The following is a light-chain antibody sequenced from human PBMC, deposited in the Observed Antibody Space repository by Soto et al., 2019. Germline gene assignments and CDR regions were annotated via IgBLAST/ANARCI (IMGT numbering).Light chain of an antibody. Sequence: QSVLAQPASVSGSPGQSITISCTGTSSDVGYYNYVSWYQQHPGKAPKVMIYEVSKRPSGVPDRFSGSKSGNTASLTVSGLQPEDEADYYCSSYAGSNNFVFGTGTKLTVL. CDR1: SSDVGYYNY. V-gene: IGLV2-8*01. CDR2: EVS. CDR3: SSYAGSNNFV. J-gene: IGLJ1*01.